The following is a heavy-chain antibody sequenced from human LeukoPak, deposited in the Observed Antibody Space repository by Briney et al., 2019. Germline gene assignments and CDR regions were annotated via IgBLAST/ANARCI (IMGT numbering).Heavy chain of an antibody. CDR3: TAPIHSVRDAFDV. J-gene: IGHJ3*01. CDR2: ISGSGDRR. V-gene: IGHV3-23*01. D-gene: IGHD5-18*01. CDR1: GFTFSTYA. Sequence: GGSLRLSCAASGFTFSTYAMSWVRQAPGKGLEWVSGISGSGDRRNYADSVKGRFTISRDISKNTLYLQMNSLRVEDTAVYYCTAPIHSVRDAFDVWGQGTMVTVSS.